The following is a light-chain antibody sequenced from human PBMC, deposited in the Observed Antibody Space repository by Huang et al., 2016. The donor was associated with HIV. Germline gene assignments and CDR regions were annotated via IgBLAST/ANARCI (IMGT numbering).Light chain of an antibody. CDR2: WAS. J-gene: IGKJ1*01. CDR3: QQYYSLPQT. V-gene: IGKV4-1*01. CDR1: QSVYASSTSKDY. Sequence: DIIMSQSPESLTVSLGERATLNCRSSQSVYASSTSKDYMAWFQQKPGQPPKLRLFWASSREVGVPDRFSGSGSGTHFTLTIANLQPEDAAIYYCQQYYSLPQTFGQGTRV.